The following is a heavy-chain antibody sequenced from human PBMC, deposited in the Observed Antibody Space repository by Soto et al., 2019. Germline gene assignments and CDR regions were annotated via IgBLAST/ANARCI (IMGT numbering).Heavy chain of an antibody. V-gene: IGHV4-39*01. CDR2: IYYSGST. J-gene: IGHJ5*02. CDR1: GGSISSSSYY. Sequence: SETLSLTCTVSGGSISSSSYYWGWIRQPPGKGLEWIGSIYYSGSTYYNPSLKSRVTISVDTSKNQFSLKLSSVTAADTAVYYCAPTARRRPYNWFDPWGQGTLVTVSS. D-gene: IGHD6-6*01. CDR3: APTARRRPYNWFDP.